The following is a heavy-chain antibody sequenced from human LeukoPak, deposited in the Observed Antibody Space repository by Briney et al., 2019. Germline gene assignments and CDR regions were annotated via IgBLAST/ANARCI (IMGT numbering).Heavy chain of an antibody. CDR1: GFTFDAYA. CDR2: ISGSGGST. Sequence: GGSLRLSCAASGFTFDAYAMHWVRQAPGKGLEWVSAISGSGGSTYYADSVKGRFTISRDNSKNTLYLQMNSLRAEDTAVYYCAKMTTVTPSFFQHWGQGTLVTVSS. D-gene: IGHD4-17*01. J-gene: IGHJ1*01. CDR3: AKMTTVTPSFFQH. V-gene: IGHV3-23*01.